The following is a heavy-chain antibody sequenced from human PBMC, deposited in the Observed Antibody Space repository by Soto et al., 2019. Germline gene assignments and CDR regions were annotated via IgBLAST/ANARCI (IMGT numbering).Heavy chain of an antibody. J-gene: IGHJ4*02. Sequence: QVQLVESGGGVVQPGRSLRLSCAASGFTFSSYAMHWVRQAPGKGLEWVAVISYDGSNKYYADSVKGRFTISRDNSKNTLYLQMNSLRAEDTAVYYCAREVRVYGDIRDYFDYWGQGTLVTVSS. CDR2: ISYDGSNK. V-gene: IGHV3-30-3*01. CDR3: AREVRVYGDIRDYFDY. D-gene: IGHD4-17*01. CDR1: GFTFSSYA.